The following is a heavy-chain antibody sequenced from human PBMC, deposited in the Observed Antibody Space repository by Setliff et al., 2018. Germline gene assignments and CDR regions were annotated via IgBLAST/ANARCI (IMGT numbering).Heavy chain of an antibody. CDR2: IKEDGSEK. CDR3: AREELWFGELASYYYYGMDV. D-gene: IGHD3-10*01. CDR1: GFTFSRYW. J-gene: IGHJ6*02. V-gene: IGHV3-7*01. Sequence: PGGSLRLSCVASGFTFSRYWMSWVRQAPGKGLEWVANIKEDGSEKYYVDSVKGRFTISRDNAKNSLYLQMNSLRAEDTAVYYCAREELWFGELASYYYYGMDVWGQGTTVTVSS.